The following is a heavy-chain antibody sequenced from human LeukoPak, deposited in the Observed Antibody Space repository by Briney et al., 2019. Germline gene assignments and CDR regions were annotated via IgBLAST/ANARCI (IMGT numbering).Heavy chain of an antibody. CDR2: ISSSSSYI. CDR1: GFTFSSYS. V-gene: IGHV3-21*01. D-gene: IGHD4-17*01. CDR3: ARDHEEGDYIPAVIFDY. J-gene: IGHJ4*02. Sequence: GGSLRLSCAASGFTFSSYSMNWVRQAPGKGLEWVSSISSSSSYIYYADSVKGRFTISRDNAKNSLYLQMNSLRAGDTAVYYCARDHEEGDYIPAVIFDYWGQGTLVTVSS.